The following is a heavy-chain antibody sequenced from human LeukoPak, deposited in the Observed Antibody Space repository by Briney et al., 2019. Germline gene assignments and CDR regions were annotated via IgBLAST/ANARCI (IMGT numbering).Heavy chain of an antibody. D-gene: IGHD3-3*01. CDR3: ARDGYYDFWSGYTRYYYGTDV. V-gene: IGHV4-59*01. CDR2: IYYSGST. Sequence: SETLSLTCTVSGGSISSYYWSWIRQPPGKGLEWIGYIYYSGSTNYNPFLKSRVTISVDTSKNQFSLKLSSVTAADTAVYYCARDGYYDFWSGYTRYYYGTDVWGQGTTVTVSS. CDR1: GGSISSYY. J-gene: IGHJ6*02.